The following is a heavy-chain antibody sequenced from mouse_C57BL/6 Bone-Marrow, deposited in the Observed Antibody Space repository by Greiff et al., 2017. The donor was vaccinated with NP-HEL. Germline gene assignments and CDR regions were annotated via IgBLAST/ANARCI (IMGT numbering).Heavy chain of an antibody. CDR1: GYTFTSYW. V-gene: IGHV1-72*01. J-gene: IGHJ4*01. CDR2: IDPNSGGT. Sequence: VQLQQPGAELVKPGASVKLSCKASGYTFTSYWMHWVKQRPGRGLEWIGRIDPNSGGTKSNEKFKSKATLPVDKPSSTAYMQLSSLTSEDSAVDYCARGGFITTVVATPYYAMDYWGQGTSVTVSS. CDR3: ARGGFITTVVATPYYAMDY. D-gene: IGHD1-1*01.